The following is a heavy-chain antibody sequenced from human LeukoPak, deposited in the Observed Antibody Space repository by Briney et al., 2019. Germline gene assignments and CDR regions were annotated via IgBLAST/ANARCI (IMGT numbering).Heavy chain of an antibody. J-gene: IGHJ3*02. V-gene: IGHV3-7*04. Sequence: PGGSLRLSCAASGFTFSSYWMSWVRQAPGKGLEWVANIKQDGSEKYYVDSVKGRFTISRDNAKNSLYLQMNSLRAEDTAAYYCARLAYCGGDCADDAFAIWSQGTMVTVSS. D-gene: IGHD2-21*02. CDR2: IKQDGSEK. CDR3: ARLAYCGGDCADDAFAI. CDR1: GFTFSSYW.